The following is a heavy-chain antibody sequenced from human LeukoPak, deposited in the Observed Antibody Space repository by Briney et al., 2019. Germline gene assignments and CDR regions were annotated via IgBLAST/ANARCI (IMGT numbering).Heavy chain of an antibody. CDR1: GYTFTSYA. CDR2: INAGNGNT. Sequence: GASVRVSCKASGYTFTSYAMHWVRQAPGQGLEWMGWINAGNGNTKYSQKFQGRVTITRDTSASTAYMELSSLRSEDTAVYYCAREPSYDSSGYYRAWNYYFDYWGQGTLVTVSS. CDR3: AREPSYDSSGYYRAWNYYFDY. V-gene: IGHV1-3*01. J-gene: IGHJ4*02. D-gene: IGHD3-22*01.